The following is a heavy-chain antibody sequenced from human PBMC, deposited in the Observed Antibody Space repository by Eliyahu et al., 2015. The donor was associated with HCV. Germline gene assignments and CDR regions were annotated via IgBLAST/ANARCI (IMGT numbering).Heavy chain of an antibody. CDR3: ARGVQSPSDCTNGVCYIPRHLNAFDI. CDR1: GGSXXGYX. D-gene: IGHD2-8*01. J-gene: IGHJ3*02. CDR2: INHSGST. V-gene: IGHV4-34*01. Sequence: QVQLQQWGAGLLKPSETLSLTCAVYGGSXXGYXWNXIXQPPGKGLEWIGEINHSGSTNYNPSLKSRVTISVDTSKNQFSLKLSSVTAADTAVYYCARGVQSPSDCTNGVCYIPRHLNAFDIWGQGTMVTVSS.